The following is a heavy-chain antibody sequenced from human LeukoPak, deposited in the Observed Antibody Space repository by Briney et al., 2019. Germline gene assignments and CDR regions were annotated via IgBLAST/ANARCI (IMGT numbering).Heavy chain of an antibody. CDR2: INPNSGAT. CDR1: GYTFTGYY. CDR3: AREPKTVAEYQDHY. J-gene: IGHJ4*02. V-gene: IGHV1-2*02. Sequence: ASVKVSCKASGYTFTGYYMHWVRQAPGQGLEWMGWINPNSGATHYAQKFQGRVTMTGDTSISTVYMELSRLRYDDTAVYYCAREPKTVAEYQDHYWGKGTLVTVSS. D-gene: IGHD6-19*01.